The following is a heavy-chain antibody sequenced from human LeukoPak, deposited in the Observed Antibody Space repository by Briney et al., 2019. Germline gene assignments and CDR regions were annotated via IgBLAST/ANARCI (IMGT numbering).Heavy chain of an antibody. Sequence: GGSLRLSCAASGFTFSSYSMNWVRQAPGKGLEWVSYISSSSSTIYYADSVKGRFTISRDNAKNSLYLQMNSLRAEDTAVYYCARDYLGYSYGYVDAFDIWGQGTMVTVSS. CDR2: ISSSSSTI. D-gene: IGHD5-18*01. V-gene: IGHV3-48*01. CDR3: ARDYLGYSYGYVDAFDI. J-gene: IGHJ3*02. CDR1: GFTFSSYS.